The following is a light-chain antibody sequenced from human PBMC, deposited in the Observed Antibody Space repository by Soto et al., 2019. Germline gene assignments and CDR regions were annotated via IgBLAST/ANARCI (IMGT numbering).Light chain of an antibody. J-gene: IGKJ5*01. CDR1: QSVSSN. V-gene: IGKV3-15*01. CDR2: DAS. Sequence: VVMTQSPATLSVSPGERATLSCRASQSVSSNLAWHQQKPGQAPRILMYDASTRATGIPARFSGSGSGTEFTLTISSRQSEDFAVYYCQQYHNWPITFGQGTRLEI. CDR3: QQYHNWPIT.